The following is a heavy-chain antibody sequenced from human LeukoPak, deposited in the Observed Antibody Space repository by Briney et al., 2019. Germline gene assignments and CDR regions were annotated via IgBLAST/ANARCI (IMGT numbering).Heavy chain of an antibody. CDR1: GGSISSYY. D-gene: IGHD3-10*01. CDR2: IYYGGNT. V-gene: IGHV4-59*08. J-gene: IGHJ6*01. CDR3: ARGPGGSGTRPRYLFYHGMDL. Sequence: PETLSLTCTVSGGSISSYYWSWIRQLPGKGLEWIAYIYYGGNTNYNPSLKSRVTISVDTTKNQFSLRLSSVTAADAAIYYCARGPGGSGTRPRYLFYHGMDLWAPRTTVTVSS.